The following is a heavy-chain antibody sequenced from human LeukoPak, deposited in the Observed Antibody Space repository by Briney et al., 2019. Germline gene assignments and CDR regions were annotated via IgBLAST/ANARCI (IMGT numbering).Heavy chain of an antibody. CDR3: ARERSVTESDLDY. Sequence: ASVKVSCKASGYTFISYAMNWVRQAPGQGLEWMGWINTNTGNPTYAQGFTGRFVFSLATSVSTAYLLIRSLQPEDTAVYYCARERSVTESDLDYWGQGTLVTVSS. J-gene: IGHJ4*02. CDR2: INTNTGNP. V-gene: IGHV7-4-1*01. CDR1: GYTFISYA. D-gene: IGHD2-21*02.